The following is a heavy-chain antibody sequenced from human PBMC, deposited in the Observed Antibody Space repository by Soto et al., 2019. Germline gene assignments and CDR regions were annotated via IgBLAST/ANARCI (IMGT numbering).Heavy chain of an antibody. J-gene: IGHJ6*02. V-gene: IGHV1-8*01. Sequence: ASVKVSCKASRYTFTSYDINWVRQATGQGLEWMGWMNPNSGNTGYAQKFQGRVTMTRNTSISTAYLDLSSLRSEHTAVYYCARRGYGSGTWGIFYYYYGMDFWDQGTTVTVSS. CDR2: MNPNSGNT. CDR3: ARRGYGSGTWGIFYYYYGMDF. CDR1: RYTFTSYD. D-gene: IGHD3-10*01.